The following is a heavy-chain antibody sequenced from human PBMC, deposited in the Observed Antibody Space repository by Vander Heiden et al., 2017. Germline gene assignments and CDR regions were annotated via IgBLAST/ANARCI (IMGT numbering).Heavy chain of an antibody. CDR2: ISSSGSTI. CDR3: ARDSEVKPDCDSSGLAVFDAFDI. D-gene: IGHD3-22*01. Sequence: EVQLVESGGGLVQPGGSLRLSCAASGFTFSSYEMNGVRQAPGKGLEWVSYISSSGSTIYYADSVKGRFTISRDNAKNSLYLQMNSLRAEDTAVYYCARDSEVKPDCDSSGLAVFDAFDIWCEGTMVTLSS. V-gene: IGHV3-48*03. CDR1: GFTFSSYE. J-gene: IGHJ3*02.